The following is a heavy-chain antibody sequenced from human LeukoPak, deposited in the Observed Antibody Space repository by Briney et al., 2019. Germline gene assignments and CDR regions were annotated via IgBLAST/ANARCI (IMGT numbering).Heavy chain of an antibody. CDR2: ISGSDGST. D-gene: IGHD5-12*01. Sequence: GGSLRLSCAASGFTFSSYAMSWVRQAPGKGLEWVSSISGSDGSTYYADSVKGRFTISRDNSKNTLYLQMNSLRAEDTAVYYCAKDRGYSGYDTGNYDYWGQGTLVTVSS. V-gene: IGHV3-23*01. J-gene: IGHJ4*02. CDR3: AKDRGYSGYDTGNYDY. CDR1: GFTFSSYA.